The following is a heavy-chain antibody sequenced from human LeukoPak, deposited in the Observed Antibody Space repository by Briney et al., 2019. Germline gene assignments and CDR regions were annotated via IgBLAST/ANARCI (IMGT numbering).Heavy chain of an antibody. CDR1: GFTFSSYA. CDR3: ARDYDILTGYYVFDY. J-gene: IGHJ4*02. D-gene: IGHD3-9*01. V-gene: IGHV3-30-3*01. CDR2: ISYDGSNK. Sequence: PGRSLRLSCAASGFTFSSYAMHWVRQAPGKGLEWVAVISYDGSNKYYADSVKGRFTISRDNSKNTLYLQMNSLRAEDTAVYYCARDYDILTGYYVFDYWGQGTLVTVSS.